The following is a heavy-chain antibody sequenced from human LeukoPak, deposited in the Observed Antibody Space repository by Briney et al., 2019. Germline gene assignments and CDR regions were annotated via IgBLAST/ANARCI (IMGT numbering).Heavy chain of an antibody. V-gene: IGHV3-23*01. CDR3: AKGHYYGSGSLDY. CDR1: GFTFTSYS. J-gene: IGHJ4*02. D-gene: IGHD3-10*01. Sequence: GGSLRLSCAASGFTFTSYSMNWVRQAPGKGLEWVSAIGGRDGSTYYADSVKGRFTISRDNSKNTLYVQMNSLRAEDTAVYYCAKGHYYGSGSLDYWGQGTLVTVSS. CDR2: IGGRDGST.